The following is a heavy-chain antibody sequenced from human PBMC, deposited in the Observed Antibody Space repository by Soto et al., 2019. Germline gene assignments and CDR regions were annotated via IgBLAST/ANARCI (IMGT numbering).Heavy chain of an antibody. CDR3: ARTTVTTFWYYYGMDV. J-gene: IGHJ6*02. D-gene: IGHD4-17*01. CDR1: GGSISSSSYY. Sequence: QLQLQESGPGLVKPSETLSLTCTVSGGSISSSSYYWGWIRQPPGKGLEWIGSIYYSGSTYYNPSLKSRVTISVDTSKNQFSLKLSSVTAADTAVYYCARTTVTTFWYYYGMDVWGQGTTVTVSS. CDR2: IYYSGST. V-gene: IGHV4-39*01.